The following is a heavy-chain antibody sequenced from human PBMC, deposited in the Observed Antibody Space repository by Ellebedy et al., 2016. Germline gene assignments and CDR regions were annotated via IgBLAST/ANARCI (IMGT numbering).Heavy chain of an antibody. CDR2: ISWDGGST. D-gene: IGHD5-12*01. V-gene: IGHV3-43D*03. J-gene: IGHJ4*02. CDR1: GFTFDDYA. Sequence: GGSLRLXXAASGFTFDDYAMHWVRQAPGKGLEWVSLISWDGGSTYYADSVKGRFTISRDNSKNSLYLQMNSLRAEDTALYYCAKDIYSGYDLGLFDYWGQGTLVTVSS. CDR3: AKDIYSGYDLGLFDY.